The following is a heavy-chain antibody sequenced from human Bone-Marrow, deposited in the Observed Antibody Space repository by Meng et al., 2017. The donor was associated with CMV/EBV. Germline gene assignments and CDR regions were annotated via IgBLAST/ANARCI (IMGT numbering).Heavy chain of an antibody. CDR2: ISAYNGNT. D-gene: IGHD4-17*01. CDR1: GYTFTGYY. Sequence: ASVKVSCKASGYTFTGYYMHWVRQAPGQGLEWMGWISAYNGNTNYAQKLQGRVTMTTDTSTSTAYMELRSLRSDDTAVYYCARDATGAEFDPWGQGTLVTVSS. CDR3: ARDATGAEFDP. V-gene: IGHV1-18*04. J-gene: IGHJ5*02.